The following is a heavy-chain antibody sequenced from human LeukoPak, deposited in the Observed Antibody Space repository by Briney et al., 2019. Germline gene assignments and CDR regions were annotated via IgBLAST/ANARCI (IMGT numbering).Heavy chain of an antibody. CDR1: GFSFSIYG. V-gene: IGHV3-23*01. J-gene: IGHJ4*02. Sequence: PGGYLRLSCEASGFSFSIYGMSWVRQAPGKGLEWVSGISGSGGNTYYAEALTGRFTVSRDNSKNTLYLQMNSLRAEDTALYYCAKGGLRGGTYNDDFWGQGTLVTVSS. D-gene: IGHD3-16*01. CDR3: AKGGLRGGTYNDDF. CDR2: ISGSGGNT.